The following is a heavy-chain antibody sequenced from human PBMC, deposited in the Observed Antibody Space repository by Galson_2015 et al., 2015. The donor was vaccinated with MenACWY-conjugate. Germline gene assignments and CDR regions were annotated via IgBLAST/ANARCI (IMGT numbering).Heavy chain of an antibody. CDR1: GFTFSSYW. Sequence: SLRLSCAASGFTFSSYWMHWVRQAPGKGLVWVSLINSDGSSTSYVDSVKGRFTISRDNAKNTLYLQMNSLRAEDTAVYYCAVYCSSTRCYGASGGYWGQGTLVTVSS. CDR3: AVYCSSTRCYGASGGY. V-gene: IGHV3-74*01. J-gene: IGHJ4*02. CDR2: INSDGSST. D-gene: IGHD2-2*01.